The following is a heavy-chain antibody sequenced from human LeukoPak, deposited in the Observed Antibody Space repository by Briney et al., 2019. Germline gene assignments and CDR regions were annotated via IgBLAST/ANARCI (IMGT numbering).Heavy chain of an antibody. CDR1: GFTFTSSA. V-gene: IGHV1-58*02. J-gene: IGHJ4*02. D-gene: IGHD5-18*01. Sequence: SVKVSCKASGFTFTSSAMQCLRQARGQPLECIGWIVVGSVNTNYAQKFQERLTITSDLSTSTAYMDLSRLRSEDTAVYYCAADPYSYGYDYWGQGTLVTVSS. CDR2: IVVGSVNT. CDR3: AADPYSYGYDY.